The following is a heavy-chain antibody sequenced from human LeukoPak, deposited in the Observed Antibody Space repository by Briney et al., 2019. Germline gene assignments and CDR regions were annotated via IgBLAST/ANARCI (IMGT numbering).Heavy chain of an antibody. CDR3: ARRDGDY. V-gene: IGHV3-11*01. J-gene: IGHJ4*02. CDR1: GFSFSDHW. CDR2: ISESSNTI. D-gene: IGHD5-24*01. Sequence: GGSLRLSCAASGFSFSDHWMSWIRQALGKGLEWVSYISESSNTIYYADSVKGRFTISRDNAKKSLYLQMNSLRVEDTAVYYCARRDGDYWGQGTLVTVSS.